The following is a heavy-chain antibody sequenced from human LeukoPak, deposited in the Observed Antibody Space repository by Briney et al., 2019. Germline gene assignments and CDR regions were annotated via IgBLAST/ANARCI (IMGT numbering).Heavy chain of an antibody. CDR3: ARFITVVTSGAFDI. V-gene: IGHV3-7*05. Sequence: GGSLRLSCAASGFSFSTYWMSWVRQAPGKGLEWVAAINQDGSEKCYVDSVKGRFTISRDNAKNSLYLQMNSLRAEDTAVYYCARFITVVTSGAFDIWGQGTLVTVS. J-gene: IGHJ3*02. D-gene: IGHD4-23*01. CDR1: GFSFSTYW. CDR2: INQDGSEK.